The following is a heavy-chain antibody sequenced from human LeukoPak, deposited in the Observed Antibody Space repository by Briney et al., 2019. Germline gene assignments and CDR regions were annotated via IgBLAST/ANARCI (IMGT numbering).Heavy chain of an antibody. V-gene: IGHV4-4*07. J-gene: IGHJ4*02. Sequence: SETLSLTCTVSGGSISSYYWSWIRQPAGKGLEWIGRIYTSGSTNYNPSLKSRVTMSVDTSKNQFSLKLSSVTAADTAVYFCARHAWVVAVHTGQTLYYFDSWSQGTLVTVSS. CDR3: ARHAWVVAVHTGQTLYYFDS. CDR2: IYTSGST. CDR1: GGSISSYY. D-gene: IGHD2-15*01.